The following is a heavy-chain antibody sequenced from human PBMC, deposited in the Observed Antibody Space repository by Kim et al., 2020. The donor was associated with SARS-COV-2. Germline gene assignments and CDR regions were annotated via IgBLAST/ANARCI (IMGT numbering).Heavy chain of an antibody. J-gene: IGHJ4*02. CDR3: AKDRWAYCGGDCYD. V-gene: IGHV3-23*01. Sequence: ADPVKGRFTNSRDNSKNTLYLQMNSLRAEDTAVYYCAKDRWAYCGGDCYDWGQGTLVTVSS. D-gene: IGHD2-21*02.